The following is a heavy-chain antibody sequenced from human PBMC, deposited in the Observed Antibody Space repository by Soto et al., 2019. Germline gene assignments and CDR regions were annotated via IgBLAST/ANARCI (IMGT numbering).Heavy chain of an antibody. D-gene: IGHD6-6*01. CDR1: GFTFSSYG. Sequence: GGSLRLSCAASGFTFSSYGMHWVRQAPGKGLEWVAVIWYDGSNKYYADSVKGRFTISRDNSKNTRYLQMNSLRAEDTAGYYCARDRGGHDSSSAVFDYWGQGTLVTVSS. CDR3: ARDRGGHDSSSAVFDY. J-gene: IGHJ4*02. CDR2: IWYDGSNK. V-gene: IGHV3-33*01.